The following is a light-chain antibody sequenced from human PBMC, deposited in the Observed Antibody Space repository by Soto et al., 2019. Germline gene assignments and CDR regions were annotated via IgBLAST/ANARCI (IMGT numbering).Light chain of an antibody. J-gene: IGKJ2*01. CDR1: QDISSY. CDR3: QQLNSYPYT. Sequence: DIQLTQSPSFLSTSVGDRVTITCRASQDISSYLAWYQQKPGKAPKLLIYGASTLQSGVPSRFSVSGSGTDFTLTISSLQPEDFATYSCQQLNSYPYTFGQGTKVEIK. V-gene: IGKV1-9*01. CDR2: GAS.